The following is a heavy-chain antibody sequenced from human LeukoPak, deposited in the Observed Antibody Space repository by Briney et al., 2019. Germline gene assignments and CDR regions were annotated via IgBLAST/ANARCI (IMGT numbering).Heavy chain of an antibody. CDR2: IKQDGSAK. Sequence: GGSLRLSCAASGFTFSSYWMSWVRQAPGKGLEWVANIKQDGSAKYYVDSVKGRFTISRDNAKNSLYLRMNTLRVEDTAVYYCTRDLMDYDVSTGLHHYYMDVWGQGTTVTVSS. CDR3: TRDLMDYDVSTGLHHYYMDV. CDR1: GFTFSSYW. J-gene: IGHJ6*02. D-gene: IGHD3-9*01. V-gene: IGHV3-7*01.